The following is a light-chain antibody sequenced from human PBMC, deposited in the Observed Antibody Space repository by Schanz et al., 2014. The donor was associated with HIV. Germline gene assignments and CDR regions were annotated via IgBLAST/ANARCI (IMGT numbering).Light chain of an antibody. CDR3: QQSYSATPYT. Sequence: DIQMTQSPSSLSASAGDRVTITCRASQSISISLNWYQQKPGKAPRLLIYASSLLHTGVPSRFSGSGSGTHFTLTITGLQFEDFATYYCQQSYSATPYTFGQGTKVEIK. J-gene: IGKJ2*01. CDR1: QSISIS. V-gene: IGKV1-39*01. CDR2: ASS.